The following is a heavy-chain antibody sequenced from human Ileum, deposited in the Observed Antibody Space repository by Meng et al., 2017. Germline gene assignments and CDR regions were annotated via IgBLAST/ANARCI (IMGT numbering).Heavy chain of an antibody. CDR2: IIPIFGTA. J-gene: IGHJ4*02. V-gene: IGHV1-69*06. Sequence: QGQLVQPGADVKKPGSSVKVSCKASGGTFSSYAISWVRQAPGQGLEWMGGIIPIFGTANYAQKFQGRVTITADKSTSTAYMELSSLRSEDTAVYYCAIPDCSSTSCYAGYWGQGTLVTVSS. CDR1: GGTFSSYA. CDR3: AIPDCSSTSCYAGY. D-gene: IGHD2-2*01.